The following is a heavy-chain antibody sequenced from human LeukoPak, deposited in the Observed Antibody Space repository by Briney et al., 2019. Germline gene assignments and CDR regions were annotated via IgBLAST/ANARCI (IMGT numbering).Heavy chain of an antibody. J-gene: IGHJ4*02. V-gene: IGHV3-66*01. CDR2: IYSGGST. Sequence: PGGSLRLSCAASGFTFSSYSMNWVRRAPGKGLEWVSLIYSGGSTYYADSVKGRFTISRDNSKNTVYPQMSSLRAEDTAVYYCARNIPVTRWGYWGQGTLVTVSS. D-gene: IGHD2-21*01. CDR3: ARNIPVTRWGY. CDR1: GFTFSSYS.